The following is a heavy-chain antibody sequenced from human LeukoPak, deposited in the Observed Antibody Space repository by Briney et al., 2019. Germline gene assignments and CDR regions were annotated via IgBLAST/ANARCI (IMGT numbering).Heavy chain of an antibody. CDR1: GFTFSSYS. D-gene: IGHD3-3*01. V-gene: IGHV3-21*01. J-gene: IGHJ3*02. CDR2: ISSSSSYI. CDR3: AKYYDFWRGYSPDAFDI. Sequence: GGSLRLSCAASGFTFSSYSMNWVRQAPGKGLEWVSSISSSSSYIYYADSVKGRFTISRDNAKNSLYLQMNSLRAEDTAVYYCAKYYDFWRGYSPDAFDIWGQGTMVTVSS.